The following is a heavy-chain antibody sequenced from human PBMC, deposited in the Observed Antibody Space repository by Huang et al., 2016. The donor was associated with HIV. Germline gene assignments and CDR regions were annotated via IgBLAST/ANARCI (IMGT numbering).Heavy chain of an antibody. J-gene: IGHJ6*02. CDR2: ISGLGGNT. CDR3: SRDDFWSGYSDYYGLDV. D-gene: IGHD3-3*01. CDR1: GFTFNSDA. Sequence: EVQLLESGGGLVQPGGSLRLSCAASGFTFNSDAMSWVRPAPGKGLEWVSAISGLGGNTYYADSVKGRFTISRDNSKNTLFLQMSGLRAEDTAVYYCSRDDFWSGYSDYYGLDVWGQGTTVTVSS. V-gene: IGHV3-23*01.